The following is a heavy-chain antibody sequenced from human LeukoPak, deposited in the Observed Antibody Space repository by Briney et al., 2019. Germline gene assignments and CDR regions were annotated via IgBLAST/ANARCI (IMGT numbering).Heavy chain of an antibody. CDR3: ARQSQSSSLWP. J-gene: IGHJ5*02. Sequence: SETLSLTCTVSGGSISSYYWGWVRQPPGKGLEWIGSIYYSGSTYYIPSLKSRVTISVDTSKNQFSLKLSSVTAADTAVYYCARQSQSSSLWPWGQGTLVTVSS. CDR2: IYYSGST. D-gene: IGHD6-13*01. V-gene: IGHV4-39*01. CDR1: GGSISSYY.